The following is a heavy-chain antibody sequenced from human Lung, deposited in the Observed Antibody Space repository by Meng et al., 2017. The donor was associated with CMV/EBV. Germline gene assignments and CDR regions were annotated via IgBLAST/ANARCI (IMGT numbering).Heavy chain of an antibody. CDR1: GFTVSSNY. Sequence: GESLKISCAVSGFTVSSNYMSWVRQALGKGLEWVSVIYTGGITYYADSVKGRFTISRDNSKNTLYLQMNSLRADDTAVYYCAAEGENSGDETRDACDVWGQGQXVHVAS. J-gene: IGHJ3*01. D-gene: IGHD6-25*01. V-gene: IGHV3-66*02. CDR3: AAEGENSGDETRDACDV. CDR2: IYTGGIT.